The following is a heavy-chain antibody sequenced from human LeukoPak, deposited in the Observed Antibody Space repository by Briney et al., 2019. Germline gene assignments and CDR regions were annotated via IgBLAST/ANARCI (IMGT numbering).Heavy chain of an antibody. CDR1: GFTFSDYY. V-gene: IGHV3-11*01. D-gene: IGHD3-10*01. J-gene: IGHJ4*02. Sequence: GGSLRLSCAASGFTFSDYYMSWIRQAPGKGLEWVSYISSSGSTIYYADSVKGRFTISRGNAKNSLYLQMNSLRAEDTAVYYCARDYYGSGSYDEGDYWGQGTLVTVSS. CDR3: ARDYYGSGSYDEGDY. CDR2: ISSSGSTI.